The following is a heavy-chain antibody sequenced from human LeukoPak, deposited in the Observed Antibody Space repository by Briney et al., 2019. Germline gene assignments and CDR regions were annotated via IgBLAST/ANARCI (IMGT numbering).Heavy chain of an antibody. J-gene: IGHJ4*02. V-gene: IGHV4-59*02. CDR1: GASVRSYY. D-gene: IGHD3-16*02. Sequence: SETLSLTCTVSGASVRSYYWNWIRQPPGKGLEWIGYIDYSGNSDYNPSLKSRVTISVDTSKNQFSLKLNSVTPADTAVYYCARGSPLRTAELSLYRDFGNWGQGTLVTVSS. CDR2: IDYSGNS. CDR3: ARGSPLRTAELSLYRDFGN.